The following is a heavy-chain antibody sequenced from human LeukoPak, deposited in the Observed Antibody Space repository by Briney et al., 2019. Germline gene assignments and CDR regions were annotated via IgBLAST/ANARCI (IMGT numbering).Heavy chain of an antibody. V-gene: IGHV4-59*08. CDR3: ARLHDSSGSGFDP. D-gene: IGHD3-22*01. Sequence: PSETLSLTCTVSGGSISSYYWSWIRQPPGKGLERIGFIYYTGSTYYNPSLKSRVTISVDTSKNQFSLKLSSVTAADTAVYYCARLHDSSGSGFDPWGQGTLVTVSS. CDR1: GGSISSYY. CDR2: IYYTGST. J-gene: IGHJ5*02.